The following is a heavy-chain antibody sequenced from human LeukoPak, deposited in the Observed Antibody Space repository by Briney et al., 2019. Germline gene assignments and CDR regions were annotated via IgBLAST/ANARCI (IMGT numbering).Heavy chain of an antibody. D-gene: IGHD5-12*01. V-gene: IGHV1-18*01. CDR2: ISAYNGNT. J-gene: IGHJ4*02. Sequence: ASVKVSCKASGYTFTSYGISWVRQAPGQGLEWMGWISAYNGNTNYAQKFQGRVTITTDESTSTAYMELSSLRSEDTAVYYCASRRLSGYSGYDYDYWGQGTLVTVSS. CDR3: ASRRLSGYSGYDYDY. CDR1: GYTFTSYG.